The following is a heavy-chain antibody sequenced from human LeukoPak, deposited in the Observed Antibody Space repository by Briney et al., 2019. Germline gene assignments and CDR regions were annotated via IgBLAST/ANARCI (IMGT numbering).Heavy chain of an antibody. D-gene: IGHD3-10*01. J-gene: IGHJ4*02. CDR3: ARGADGGSGNLADYFDC. CDR1: GFTFSNYA. V-gene: IGHV3-30*04. Sequence: GGSLRLSCAASGFTFSNYAMHWVRQAPGKGLEWVAVISYHGMNKFYADSVKGRFTISRDSSKSALYLQMNSLRPEDTAVYFCARGADGGSGNLADYFDCWGQGSPVTVSS. CDR2: ISYHGMNK.